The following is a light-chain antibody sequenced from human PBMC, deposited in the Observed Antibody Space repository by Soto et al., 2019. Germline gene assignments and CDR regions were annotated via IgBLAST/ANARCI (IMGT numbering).Light chain of an antibody. CDR3: SSYAGSNIS. CDR2: EVS. V-gene: IGLV2-8*01. Sequence: SALTQPPSASGSPGQSVTISCTGTSSDVGGYNYVSWYQQHPGKAPKLMIYEVSKRPSGVPDRFSGSKSGNTASLTVSGLQAEDEADYYCSSYAGSNISFGTGTKLTVL. CDR1: SSDVGGYNY. J-gene: IGLJ1*01.